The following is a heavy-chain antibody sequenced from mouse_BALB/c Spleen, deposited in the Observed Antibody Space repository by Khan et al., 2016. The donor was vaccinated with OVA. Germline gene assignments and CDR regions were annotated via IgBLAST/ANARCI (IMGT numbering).Heavy chain of an antibody. CDR3: ARSGTTVVAYLYFDV. Sequence: EVQLQESGPDLVKPSQSLSLTCTVTGYSITSGYSWHWIRQFPGNKLEWMDYIHYSGSTNYNPSLKSRISITRDTSKNQFFLQLNSVTTEDTATYYCARSGTTVVAYLYFDVWGAGTTVTVSS. J-gene: IGHJ1*01. CDR1: GYSITSGYS. D-gene: IGHD1-1*01. CDR2: IHYSGST. V-gene: IGHV3-1*02.